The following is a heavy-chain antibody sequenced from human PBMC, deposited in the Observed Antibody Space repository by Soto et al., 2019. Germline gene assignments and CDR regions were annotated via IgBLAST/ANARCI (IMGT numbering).Heavy chain of an antibody. Sequence: PVESLRISCKGSGDSFTTDWSNWVRQMPGKGLEWMGKIYPGDSHTINSPSFQGRVTMSADKSINTAYLQWSSLKASDTGMYYCARPDSSGYSPGGDGFQIWGQGTMVTVSS. V-gene: IGHV5-10-1*01. J-gene: IGHJ3*02. D-gene: IGHD3-22*01. CDR1: GDSFTTDW. CDR3: ARPDSSGYSPGGDGFQI. CDR2: IYPGDSHT.